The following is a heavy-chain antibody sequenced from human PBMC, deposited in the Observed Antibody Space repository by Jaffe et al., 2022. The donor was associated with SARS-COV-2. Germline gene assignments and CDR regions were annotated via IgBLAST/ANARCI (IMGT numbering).Heavy chain of an antibody. Sequence: QVQLVESGGGVVQPGRSLRLSCAASGFTFSSYGMHWVRQAPGKGLEWVAVIWYDGSNKYYADSVKGRFTISRDNSKNTLYLQMNSLRAEDTAVYYCARDMWGYYDSRTAAFDIWGQGTMVTVSS. D-gene: IGHD3-22*01. CDR2: IWYDGSNK. CDR3: ARDMWGYYDSRTAAFDI. J-gene: IGHJ3*02. V-gene: IGHV3-33*01. CDR1: GFTFSSYG.